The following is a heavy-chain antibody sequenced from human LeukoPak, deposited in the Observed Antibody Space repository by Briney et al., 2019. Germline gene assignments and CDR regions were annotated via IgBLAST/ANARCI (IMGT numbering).Heavy chain of an antibody. CDR2: ISGGGGST. Sequence: GGSLRLSCAASGFTFSSYAMSWVRQAPGKGLEWISAISGGGGSTYYVDSVKGRFTISRDNSKNTLYLQMNSLRVEDTAVYYCAKLPVAGLYFDYWGQGTLVTVSS. CDR1: GFTFSSYA. V-gene: IGHV3-23*01. J-gene: IGHJ4*02. CDR3: AKLPVAGLYFDY. D-gene: IGHD6-19*01.